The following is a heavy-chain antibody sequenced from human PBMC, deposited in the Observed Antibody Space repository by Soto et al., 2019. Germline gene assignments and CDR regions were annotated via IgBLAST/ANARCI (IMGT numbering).Heavy chain of an antibody. D-gene: IGHD2-15*01. V-gene: IGHV3-72*01. J-gene: IGHJ3*02. CDR2: IRNKANGYTT. CDR3: APHVSCSGGSCQYDAFAI. Sequence: GGSLRLSCAASGFRFSDYYMDWVRQAPGKGLEWVGRIRNKANGYTTEYAASVKGRFTISRDDSKNSLYLEMKSLKTEDTAAYYCAPHVSCSGGSCQYDAFAIRGQGTMVTVSS. CDR1: GFRFSDYY.